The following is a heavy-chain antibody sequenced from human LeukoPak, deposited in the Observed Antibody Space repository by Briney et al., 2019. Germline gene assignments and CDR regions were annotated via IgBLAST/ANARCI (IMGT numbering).Heavy chain of an antibody. D-gene: IGHD2/OR15-2a*01. V-gene: IGHV1-24*01. CDR1: GHSLTELS. Sequence: ASVKVSCKVSGHSLTELSMHWVRQAPGKGLEWAGGLSPEDTETVYAQDFQGRVTMTEDTSADTAYMELSRLTSEDTAVYYCAAVVVYASHLRLWGQGTLVTVSS. J-gene: IGHJ4*02. CDR2: LSPEDTET. CDR3: AAVVVYASHLRL.